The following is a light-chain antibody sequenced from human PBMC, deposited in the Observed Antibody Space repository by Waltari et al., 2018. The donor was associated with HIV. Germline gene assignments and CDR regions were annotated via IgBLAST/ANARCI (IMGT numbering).Light chain of an antibody. CDR3: QQASSFPHT. J-gene: IGKJ2*01. CDR2: EAS. Sequence: IQVTQSPSYVSESVGGGVSISCRASQNIGRSLAWYQLKQGKAPKLLVYEASRLNDGGPALFHATGSRSNFTLDINNLQSEDFAIYVCQQASSFPHTFG. CDR1: QNIGRS. V-gene: IGKV1-12*01.